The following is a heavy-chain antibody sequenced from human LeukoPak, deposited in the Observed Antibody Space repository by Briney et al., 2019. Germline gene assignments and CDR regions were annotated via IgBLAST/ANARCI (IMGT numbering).Heavy chain of an antibody. J-gene: IGHJ4*02. CDR2: IDPSDAYT. CDR3: ARHIISSGWYGGVDY. V-gene: IGHV5-10-1*01. Sequence: GESQKISCTGSGYSFTSYWISWVRQMAGKGLGRMGRIDPSDAYTNYSPSFQGHVTISADKSISTAYLQWSSLKASDTAMYYCARHIISSGWYGGVDYWGQGTLVTVSS. D-gene: IGHD6-19*01. CDR1: GYSFTSYW.